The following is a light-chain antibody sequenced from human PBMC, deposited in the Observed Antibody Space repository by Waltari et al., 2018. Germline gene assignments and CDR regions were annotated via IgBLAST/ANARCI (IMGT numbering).Light chain of an antibody. CDR2: DAS. Sequence: DIQMTQSPSSLSASIGDRVTITCQASQDISDYLNWYQQKPGKAPKLLIYDASNLETGVPSRFSGSASGTDFTFTISSLHPEDIATYYCQQYGDLPYTFGQGTKLEIK. CDR1: QDISDY. J-gene: IGKJ2*01. V-gene: IGKV1-33*01. CDR3: QQYGDLPYT.